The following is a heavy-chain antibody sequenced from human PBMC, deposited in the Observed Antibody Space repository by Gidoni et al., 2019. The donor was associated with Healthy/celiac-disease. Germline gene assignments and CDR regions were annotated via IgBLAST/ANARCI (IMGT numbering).Heavy chain of an antibody. CDR3: ASLGGAY. Sequence: EVQLVESGGGWVQPGGSLRRSREASGFSFSTFSMNWVRQAPGKGLEGLSYISSTSNTIFYGDSVRGRFTVSRDNAKNSLYLQMNSLRDEDTAVYYCASLGGAYWGQGTLVTVSS. CDR2: ISSTSNTI. V-gene: IGHV3-48*02. CDR1: GFSFSTFS. D-gene: IGHD3-16*01. J-gene: IGHJ4*02.